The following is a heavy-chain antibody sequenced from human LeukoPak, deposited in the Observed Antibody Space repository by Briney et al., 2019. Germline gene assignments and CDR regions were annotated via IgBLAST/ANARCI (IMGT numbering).Heavy chain of an antibody. V-gene: IGHV3-30*18. CDR2: ISYDGSNK. Sequence: PGGSLRLSCAAPGFTFSSYAMSWVRQAPGKGLEWVAVISYDGSNKYYADSVKGRFTISRDNSKNTLYLQMNSLRAEDTAVYYCAKRATLTDFDYWGQGTLVTVSS. CDR3: AKRATLTDFDY. J-gene: IGHJ4*02. CDR1: GFTFSSYA. D-gene: IGHD2/OR15-2a*01.